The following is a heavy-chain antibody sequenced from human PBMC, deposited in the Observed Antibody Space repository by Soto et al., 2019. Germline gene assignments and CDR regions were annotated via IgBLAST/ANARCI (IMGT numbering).Heavy chain of an antibody. D-gene: IGHD3-9*01. Sequence: TSETLSLTCAVSGGSISSSNWWSWVRQPPGKGLEWIGEIYHSGSTNYNPSLKSRVTISVDKSKNQFSLKLSSVTAEDTGVYFCARVAAEGLFYIKYWGQGALVTVSS. CDR1: GGSISSSNW. CDR3: ARVAAEGLFYIKY. V-gene: IGHV4-4*02. J-gene: IGHJ4*02. CDR2: IYHSGST.